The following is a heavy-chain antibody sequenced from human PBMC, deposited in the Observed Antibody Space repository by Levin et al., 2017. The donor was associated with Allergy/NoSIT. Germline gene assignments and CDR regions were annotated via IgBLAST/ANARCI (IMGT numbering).Heavy chain of an antibody. J-gene: IGHJ6*02. Sequence: PGGSLRLSCAASGFTFSHYGMHWVRQAPGMGLEWVAIIWYDGDTKSYADSVKGRFTISRDNSENTLYLQLNSLRAEDSAVYYCARAPYYFGSSDYYGYYYYGLDVWGQGTTVTVS. D-gene: IGHD3-22*01. CDR2: IWYDGDTK. V-gene: IGHV3-33*01. CDR3: ARAPYYFGSSDYYGYYYYGLDV. CDR1: GFTFSHYG.